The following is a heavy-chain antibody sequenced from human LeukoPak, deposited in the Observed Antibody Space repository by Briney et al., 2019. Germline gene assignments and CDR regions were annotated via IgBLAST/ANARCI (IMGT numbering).Heavy chain of an antibody. V-gene: IGHV1-18*01. D-gene: IGHD2-21*01. CDR3: ARDRRLVSYSDY. J-gene: IGHJ4*02. Sequence: ASVKVSCKASGYTFTSYGISWVRQAPGQGLEWMGWISAYNGNTNYAQKLQGRVTVTTDTSTSTAYMELRSLRSDDTAVYYCARDRRLVSYSDYWGQGTLVTVSS. CDR1: GYTFTSYG. CDR2: ISAYNGNT.